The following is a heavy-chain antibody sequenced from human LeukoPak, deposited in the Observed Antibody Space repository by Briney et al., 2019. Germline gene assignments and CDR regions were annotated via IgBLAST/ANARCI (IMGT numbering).Heavy chain of an antibody. J-gene: IGHJ6*02. CDR1: GFTVSSNY. D-gene: IGHD1-26*01. CDR3: ASEIKVGATPYYYYYGMDV. CDR2: IYSGGST. Sequence: PGGSLRLSCAASGFTVSSNYMSWVRQAAGKGLEWVSVIYSGGSTYYADSVKGRFTISRDNSKNTLYLQMNSLRAEDTAVYYCASEIKVGATPYYYYYGMDVWGQGTTVTVSS. V-gene: IGHV3-66*02.